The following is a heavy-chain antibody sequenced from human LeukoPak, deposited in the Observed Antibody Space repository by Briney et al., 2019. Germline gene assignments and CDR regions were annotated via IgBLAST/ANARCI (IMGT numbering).Heavy chain of an antibody. CDR2: INHSGST. J-gene: IGHJ5*02. Sequence: SETLSLTCAVYGGSFSGYYWSWIRQPPGKGLEWIGEINHSGSTNYNPSLKSRVTISVDTSRNQFSLKLSSVTAADTAVYYCAKNGQSGFSFDPWGQGTLVTVSS. V-gene: IGHV4-34*01. D-gene: IGHD3-10*01. CDR1: GGSFSGYY. CDR3: AKNGQSGFSFDP.